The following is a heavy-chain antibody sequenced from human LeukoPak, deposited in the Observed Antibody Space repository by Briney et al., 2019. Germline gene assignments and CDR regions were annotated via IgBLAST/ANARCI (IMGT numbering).Heavy chain of an antibody. CDR2: IYYSGST. D-gene: IGHD6-6*01. V-gene: IGHV4-59*08. CDR3: VGRGSSSGTFDV. J-gene: IGHJ3*01. Sequence: SETLSLTCTVSGGSISSYYWSWIRQPPGKGLEWIGYIYYSGSTNYNPSLKSRVTISVDTSKNQFSLKLSSVTAADTAVYYCVGRGSSSGTFDVWGPGTMVIVSS. CDR1: GGSISSYY.